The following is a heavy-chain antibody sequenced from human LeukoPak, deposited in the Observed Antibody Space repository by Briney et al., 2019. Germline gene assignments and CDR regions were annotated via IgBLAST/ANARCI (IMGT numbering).Heavy chain of an antibody. D-gene: IGHD4-11*01. Sequence: ASVKVSCKASGYTFTGYYMHWVQQAPGQGLEWMGWINPNSGGTNYAQKFQGRVTMTRDTSISTAYMELSKLRSDDTAVYYCARLRGSNYSNWGQGTLVTVSS. V-gene: IGHV1-2*02. J-gene: IGHJ4*02. CDR1: GYTFTGYY. CDR2: INPNSGGT. CDR3: ARLRGSNYSN.